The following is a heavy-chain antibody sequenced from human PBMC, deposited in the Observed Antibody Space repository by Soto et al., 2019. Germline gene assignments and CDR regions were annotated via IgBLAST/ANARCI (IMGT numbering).Heavy chain of an antibody. CDR2: ISGSGGST. V-gene: IGHV3-23*01. CDR3: AKAHSSTSYAY. J-gene: IGHJ4*02. D-gene: IGHD2-2*01. CDR1: GFTFSSYA. Sequence: EVQLLESGGGLVQPGGYLRLSCADSGFTFSSYAMSWVRQAPGKGLEWVSAISGSGGSTYYADSVKGRFTISRDNSKNTLYLQMNSLRAEDTAVYYCAKAHSSTSYAYWGQGTLVTVSS.